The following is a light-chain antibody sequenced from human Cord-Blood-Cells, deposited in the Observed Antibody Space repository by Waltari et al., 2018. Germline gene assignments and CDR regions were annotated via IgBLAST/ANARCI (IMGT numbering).Light chain of an antibody. CDR3: CSYAGSSTWV. V-gene: IGLV2-23*01. Sequence: QSALTQPASASGSPGQSITISCTGTRSDVGSYNLVSWYKQHPGKAPKLMIYEGSKRPSGVSNRFSGSKSGNTASLTISGLQAEDEADYYCCSYAGSSTWVFGGGTKLTVL. J-gene: IGLJ3*02. CDR2: EGS. CDR1: RSDVGSYNL.